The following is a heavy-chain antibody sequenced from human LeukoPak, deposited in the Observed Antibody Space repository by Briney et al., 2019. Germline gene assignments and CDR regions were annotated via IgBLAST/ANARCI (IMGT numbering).Heavy chain of an antibody. J-gene: IGHJ4*02. CDR2: INPNSGGT. CDR1: GYTFTGYY. D-gene: IGHD3-3*01. CDR3: ARVMSDYDFWSGLEYYFDY. Sequence: ASVKVSCKASGYTFTGYYMHWVRQAPGQGLEWMGWINPNSGGTNYAQKFQGRVTMTRDTSISTAYMELSRLRSDDTAVYYCARVMSDYDFWSGLEYYFDYWGQGTLVTVSS. V-gene: IGHV1-2*02.